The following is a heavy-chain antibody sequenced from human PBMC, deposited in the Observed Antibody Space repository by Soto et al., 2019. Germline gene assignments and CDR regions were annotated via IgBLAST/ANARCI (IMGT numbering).Heavy chain of an antibody. D-gene: IGHD6-6*01. CDR1: GASMSSGGYY. CDR2: IYYSGST. CDR3: ARDRHNNFFDP. V-gene: IGHV4-31*02. J-gene: IGHJ5*02. Sequence: SETLSLTCSVSGASMSSGGYYWTWIRQSPGKGLEWIGYIYYSGSTYYNPSLESRVAISLDTSRSQFSLTLHSVTAADTAIYYCARDRHNNFFDPWGQGTLVTVSS.